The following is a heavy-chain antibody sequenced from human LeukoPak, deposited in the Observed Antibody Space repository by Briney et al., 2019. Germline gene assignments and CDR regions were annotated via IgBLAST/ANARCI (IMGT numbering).Heavy chain of an antibody. D-gene: IGHD3-3*01. CDR1: EFTFSSYA. J-gene: IGHJ4*02. CDR2: ISGSGGST. Sequence: PGGSLRLSCAASEFTFSSYAMSWVRQAPGKGLEWVSAISGSGGSTYYADSVKGRFTISRDNSKNTLYLQMNSLRAEDTAVYYCAITASRTIFGVVRFDYWGQGTLVTVSS. V-gene: IGHV3-23*01. CDR3: AITASRTIFGVVRFDY.